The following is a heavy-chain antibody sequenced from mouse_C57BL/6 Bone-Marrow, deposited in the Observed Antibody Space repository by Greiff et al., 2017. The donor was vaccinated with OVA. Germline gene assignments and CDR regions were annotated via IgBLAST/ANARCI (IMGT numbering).Heavy chain of an antibody. V-gene: IGHV1-50*01. Sequence: QVQLQQPGAELVKPGASVKLSCKASGYTFTSYWMQWVKQRPGQGLEWIGEIDPSDSYTNSNQKFKGKATLTVDTSYSTAYMQLTSLTSEYSAVYYCSRSRYGNLDYWGQGTTLTVSS. CDR2: IDPSDSYT. J-gene: IGHJ2*01. CDR3: SRSRYGNLDY. CDR1: GYTFTSYW. D-gene: IGHD2-1*01.